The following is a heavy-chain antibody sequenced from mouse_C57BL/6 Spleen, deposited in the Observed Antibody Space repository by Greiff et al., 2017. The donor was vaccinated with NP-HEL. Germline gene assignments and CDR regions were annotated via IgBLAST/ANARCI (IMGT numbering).Heavy chain of an antibody. V-gene: IGHV6-3*01. CDR3: TGRWLLPLAY. J-gene: IGHJ3*01. D-gene: IGHD2-3*01. CDR2: IRLKSDNYAT. Sequence: EVKLLESGGGLVQPGGSMKLSCVASGFTFSNYWMNWVRQSPEKGLEWVAQIRLKSDNYATHYAESVKGRFTISRDDSKSSVYLQMNNLRAEDTGIYYCTGRWLLPLAYWGQGTLVTVSA. CDR1: GFTFSNYW.